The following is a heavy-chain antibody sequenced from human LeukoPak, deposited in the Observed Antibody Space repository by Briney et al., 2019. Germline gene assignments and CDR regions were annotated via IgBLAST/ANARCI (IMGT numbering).Heavy chain of an antibody. D-gene: IGHD6-13*01. Sequence: ASVKVSCKASGYTFTNYGVSWVRQAPGQGLEWMGWISAYNGNTDYAQKLQGRVTMTEDTSTDTAYMELSSLRSEDTAVYYCATATGIAAAGTDYWGQGTLVTVSS. J-gene: IGHJ4*02. CDR3: ATATGIAAAGTDY. CDR1: GYTFTNYG. CDR2: ISAYNGNT. V-gene: IGHV1-18*01.